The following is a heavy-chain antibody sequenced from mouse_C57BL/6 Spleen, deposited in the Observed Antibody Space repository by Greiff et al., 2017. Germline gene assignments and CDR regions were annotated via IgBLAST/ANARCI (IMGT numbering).Heavy chain of an antibody. V-gene: IGHV1-26*01. CDR1: GYTFTDYY. Sequence: VQLQQSGPELVKPGASVKISCKASGYTFTDYYMNWVKQSHGKSLEWIGDINPNNGGTSYNQKFKGKATLTVDKSSSTAYMELRSLTSEDSAVYYCARGISEFAYWGQGTLVTVSA. CDR3: ARGISEFAY. J-gene: IGHJ3*01. CDR2: INPNNGGT.